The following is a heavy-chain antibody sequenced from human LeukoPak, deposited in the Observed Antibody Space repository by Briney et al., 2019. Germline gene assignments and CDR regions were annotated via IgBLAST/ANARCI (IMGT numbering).Heavy chain of an antibody. CDR3: ARSAGGTVDY. CDR1: GDSVSSNSAA. J-gene: IGHJ4*02. CDR2: TYYRSKWYN. V-gene: IGHV6-1*01. D-gene: IGHD6-13*01. Sequence: HSQTLSLTCANSGDSVSSNSAAWNWISQSPSRGLEWLGRTYYRSKWYNDYAVSVKSRITVNPDTSRNQFSLHLNSVTPEDTAVYYCARSAGGTVDYWGQGTLVTVSS.